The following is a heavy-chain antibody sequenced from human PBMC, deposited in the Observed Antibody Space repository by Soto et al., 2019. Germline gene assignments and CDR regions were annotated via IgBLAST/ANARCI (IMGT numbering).Heavy chain of an antibody. CDR1: GFTFSDYY. CDR2: VSSSGNYK. J-gene: IGHJ4*02. V-gene: IGHV3-11*06. CDR3: AREAYDYYDTTGHYFDY. D-gene: IGHD3-22*01. Sequence: GGSLRLSCTASGFTFSDYYMRWIRQAPGKGLEWVSYVSSSGNYKNYEDSVKGRFTISRDNARNSLSLQMNSLRAEDTAVYFCAREAYDYYDTTGHYFDYWGQGTLVTVS.